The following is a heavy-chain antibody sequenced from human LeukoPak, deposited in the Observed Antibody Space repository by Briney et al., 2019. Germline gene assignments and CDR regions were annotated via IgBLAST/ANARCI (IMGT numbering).Heavy chain of an antibody. J-gene: IGHJ5*02. Sequence: SETLSLTCTVSGYSISSGYYWGWIRQPPGKGLEWIGSIYHSGSTYYNPSLKSRVTISVDTSKNQFSLKLSPVTAADTAVYYCARETVGHSWFDPWGQGTLVTVSS. D-gene: IGHD4-11*01. CDR1: GYSISSGYY. CDR3: ARETVGHSWFDP. V-gene: IGHV4-38-2*02. CDR2: IYHSGST.